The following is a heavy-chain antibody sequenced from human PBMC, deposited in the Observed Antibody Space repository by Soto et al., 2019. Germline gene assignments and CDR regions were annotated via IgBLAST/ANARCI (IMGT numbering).Heavy chain of an antibody. D-gene: IGHD5-18*01. CDR3: ARQDTATVTWFDP. J-gene: IGHJ5*02. V-gene: IGHV4-59*08. CDR1: GGSISSYY. Sequence: SETLSLTCTVSGGSISSYYWSWIRQPPRQGLEWIGCIYYSGSTNYNPSLKSRATISVDTSKNQFSLKLNSVTAADTAVDYCARQDTATVTWFDPWGQGTLVTVSS. CDR2: IYYSGST.